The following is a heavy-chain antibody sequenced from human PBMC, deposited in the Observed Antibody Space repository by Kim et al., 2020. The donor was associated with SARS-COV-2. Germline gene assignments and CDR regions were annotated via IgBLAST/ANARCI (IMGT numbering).Heavy chain of an antibody. D-gene: IGHD3-22*01. V-gene: IGHV3-11*04. J-gene: IGHJ3*02. Sequence: GGSLRLSCAASGFTFSDYYMSWIRQAPGKGLEWVSYISSSGSTIYYADSVKGRFTISRDNAKNSLYLQMNSLRAEDTAVYYCARGGVDYYDSSGYYQSAFDIWGQGTMVTVSS. CDR3: ARGGVDYYDSSGYYQSAFDI. CDR1: GFTFSDYY. CDR2: ISSSGSTI.